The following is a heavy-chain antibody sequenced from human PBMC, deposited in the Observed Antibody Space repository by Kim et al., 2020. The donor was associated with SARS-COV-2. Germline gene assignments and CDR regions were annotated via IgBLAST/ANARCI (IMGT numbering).Heavy chain of an antibody. D-gene: IGHD2-15*01. V-gene: IGHV4-59*11. CDR2: ISYSGST. J-gene: IGHJ5*02. CDR1: GDSISSLY. Sequence: SETLSLTCSVSGDSISSLYWSWIRQSPEKRLEYIGYISYSGSTHFHPSLKSRATISADTSKNQFSLRLTSVTAADTTVYYCARPNRIAGGIDPWGQGTLV. CDR3: ARPNRIAGGIDP.